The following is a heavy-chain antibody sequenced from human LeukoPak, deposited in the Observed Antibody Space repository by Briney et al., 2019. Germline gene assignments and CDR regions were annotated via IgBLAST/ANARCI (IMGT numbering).Heavy chain of an antibody. CDR1: GGSISSGSYY. D-gene: IGHD4-17*01. V-gene: IGHV4-61*02. CDR3: ARDLGDYVDWYFDL. Sequence: SQTLSLTCTVSGGSISSGSYYWSWIRQPAGKGLEWIGRIYTSGSTNYNPSLKSRVTISVDTSKNQFSLKLSSVTAADTAVYYCARDLGDYVDWYFDLWGRGTLVAVSS. J-gene: IGHJ2*01. CDR2: IYTSGST.